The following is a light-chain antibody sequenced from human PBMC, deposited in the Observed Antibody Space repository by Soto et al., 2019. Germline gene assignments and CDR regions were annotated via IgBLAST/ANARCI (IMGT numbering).Light chain of an antibody. CDR1: QSVSSSY. CDR2: DAS. J-gene: IGKJ1*01. CDR3: QQYGSSLWT. Sequence: EIVLTQSPATQSLSPGERATLSCGASQSVSSSYLAWYQQKPGLAPRLLIYDASSRATGIPDRFSGSGSGTDFTLTISRLEPEDFAVYYCQQYGSSLWTFGEGTKVDIK. V-gene: IGKV3D-20*01.